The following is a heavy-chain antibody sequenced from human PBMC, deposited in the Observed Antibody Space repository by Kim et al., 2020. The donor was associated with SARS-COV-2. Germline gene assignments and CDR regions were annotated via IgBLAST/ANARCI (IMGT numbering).Heavy chain of an antibody. CDR2: IKQDGSEK. D-gene: IGHD2-8*02. V-gene: IGHV3-7*01. CDR3: AKQRGDCTVGVCYNWYFEL. Sequence: GGSLRLSCAASGFTFSSYWMSWVRQAPGKGLEWVANIKQDGSEKYYVDSVKGRFTVSRDNAKNSLYLQMNSLRAEDTAVYYCAKQRGDCTVGVCYNWYFELWGRGTLVTLSS. CDR1: GFTFSSYW. J-gene: IGHJ2*01.